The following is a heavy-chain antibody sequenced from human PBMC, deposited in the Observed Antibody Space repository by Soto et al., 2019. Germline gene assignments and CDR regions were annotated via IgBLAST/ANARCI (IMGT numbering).Heavy chain of an antibody. CDR1: GFTFSDYY. D-gene: IGHD6-13*01. CDR3: ARGRGAAADYFDF. CDR2: ISSSTSHT. J-gene: IGHJ4*02. Sequence: QVQLVESGGGLVKPGGSLRLSCAVSGFTFSDYYMTWIRQAPGKGLEWVSYISSSTSHTNYADAVKGRFTISRDNAKNSPFLQMNSLRAEDTAVYYCARGRGAAADYFDFWGQVTLVTVSS. V-gene: IGHV3-11*05.